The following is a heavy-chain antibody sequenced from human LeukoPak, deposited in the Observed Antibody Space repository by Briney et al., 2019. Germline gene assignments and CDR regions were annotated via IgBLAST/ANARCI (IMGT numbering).Heavy chain of an antibody. CDR3: ARERIAVAGLFDY. CDR1: GGSISSGDYY. Sequence: SETLSLTCTVSGGSISSGDYYWSWIRQPPGKGLEWIGYIYYSGSTYYNPSLKSRVTISVDTSKNQFSLKLSSVTAADTAVYYCARERIAVAGLFDYWGQGTLVTVSS. J-gene: IGHJ4*02. CDR2: IYYSGST. D-gene: IGHD6-19*01. V-gene: IGHV4-30-4*01.